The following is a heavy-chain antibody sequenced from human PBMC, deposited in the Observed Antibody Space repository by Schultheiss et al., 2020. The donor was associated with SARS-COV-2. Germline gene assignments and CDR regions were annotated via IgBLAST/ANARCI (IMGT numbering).Heavy chain of an antibody. D-gene: IGHD5-24*01. CDR1: GGTFSSYA. CDR3: AREPGRDGYNGYSDY. Sequence: SVKVSCKASGGTFSSYAISWVRQAPGQGLEWMGGIIPIFGTANYAQKFQGRVTITADESTSTAYMELSSLRSEDTAVYYCAREPGRDGYNGYSDYWGQGTLVTVSS. V-gene: IGHV1-69*13. J-gene: IGHJ4*02. CDR2: IIPIFGTA.